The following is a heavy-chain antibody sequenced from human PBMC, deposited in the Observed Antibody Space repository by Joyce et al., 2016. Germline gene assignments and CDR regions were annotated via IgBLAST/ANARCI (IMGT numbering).Heavy chain of an antibody. CDR3: ARELTYNYCSWSDYPSYYFDY. CDR2: RSSNSSYI. Sequence: EVQVVESRGGLVKPGGSLRLSCSASGFTFSSYSMNWGRQAPGKWLQLVSYRSSNSSYIYYADSVKGRITISSDNARNALYLQMSSLRAEDTAVYYCARELTYNYCSWSDYPSYYFDYWGQGTLVTVSS. V-gene: IGHV3-21*01. CDR1: GFTFSSYS. J-gene: IGHJ4*02. D-gene: IGHD3-10*01.